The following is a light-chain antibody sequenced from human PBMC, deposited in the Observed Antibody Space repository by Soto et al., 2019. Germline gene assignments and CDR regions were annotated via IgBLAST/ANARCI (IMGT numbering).Light chain of an antibody. J-gene: IGKJ5*01. V-gene: IGKV1-5*01. Sequence: DIQMPQSPSTLSASLGDPVTLPCRASQSISRWLAWYQQKPGKAPTILISDASILENGVPSRFSGSGSGTEFTLTISNLQPDDFAAYFCQQYNSFSLITFGQGTRVEIK. CDR2: DAS. CDR1: QSISRW. CDR3: QQYNSFSLIT.